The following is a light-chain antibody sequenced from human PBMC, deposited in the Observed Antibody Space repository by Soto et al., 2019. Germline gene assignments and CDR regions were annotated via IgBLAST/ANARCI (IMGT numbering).Light chain of an antibody. J-gene: IGKJ4*01. CDR2: DAS. CDR1: QATSSY. V-gene: IGKV1-9*01. CDR3: QQLSSYPLT. Sequence: DIQLTQSPSFLSASVGDRVIITCRASQATSSYLVWNQQKPGKAPKLLIYDASTLQSGVPSRFSGRRSGTEFTLTISSLQPEDFATYYCQQLSSYPLTFGGGTKVEIK.